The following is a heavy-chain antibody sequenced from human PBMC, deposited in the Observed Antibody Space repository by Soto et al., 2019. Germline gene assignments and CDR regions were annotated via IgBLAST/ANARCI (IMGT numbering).Heavy chain of an antibody. Sequence: SETLSLTCTVSGGPISSYYWSWIRQHPGKGLEWIGYIYYSGSTNYNPSLKSRVTISVDTSKNQFSLKLSSVTAADTAVYYCARLSAYDYFWGSYRPDWGNNWFDPWGQGTLVTVSS. CDR2: IYYSGST. V-gene: IGHV4-59*12. D-gene: IGHD3-16*02. CDR1: GGPISSYY. CDR3: ARLSAYDYFWGSYRPDWGNNWFDP. J-gene: IGHJ5*02.